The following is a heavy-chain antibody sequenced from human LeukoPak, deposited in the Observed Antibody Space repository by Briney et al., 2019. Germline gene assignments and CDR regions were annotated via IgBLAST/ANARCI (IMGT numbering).Heavy chain of an antibody. D-gene: IGHD3-22*01. CDR2: ISSSGSTI. V-gene: IGHV3-11*01. CDR3: ASSPGYYDSSGYWIDY. J-gene: IGHJ4*02. Sequence: GGSLRLSCAASGFTFSDYYMSWIRQAPGKGLEWVSYISSSGSTIYYADSVKGRFTISRDNAKNSLYLQMNSLRAEDTAVYYCASSPGYYDSSGYWIDYGGQGTLVTVSS. CDR1: GFTFSDYY.